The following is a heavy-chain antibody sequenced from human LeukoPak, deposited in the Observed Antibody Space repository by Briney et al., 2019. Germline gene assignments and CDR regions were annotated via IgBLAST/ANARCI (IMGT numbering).Heavy chain of an antibody. CDR2: ISGSGGST. D-gene: IGHD6-13*01. CDR3: AKDLEYSSSWYPPYYFDY. Sequence: GGSLRLSCAASGFTFSSYAMSWVRQAPGKGLEWVSAISGSGGSTCYADSVKGRFTISRDNSKNTLYLQMNSLRAEDTAVYYCAKDLEYSSSWYPPYYFDYWGQGTLVTVSS. J-gene: IGHJ4*02. CDR1: GFTFSSYA. V-gene: IGHV3-23*01.